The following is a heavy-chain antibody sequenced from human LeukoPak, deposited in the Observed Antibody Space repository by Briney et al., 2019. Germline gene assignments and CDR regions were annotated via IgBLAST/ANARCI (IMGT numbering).Heavy chain of an antibody. CDR1: GFTFSSYA. Sequence: GALRLSCAASGFTFSSYAMSWVRQAPGKGLEWVSAISWSGGSTYSADSVKGRFTISRDNSKNALYLQMNSLRAEDTAVYYCAKGQTGTRPFDPWGQGTLVTVSS. D-gene: IGHD1-7*01. CDR2: ISWSGGST. CDR3: AKGQTGTRPFDP. V-gene: IGHV3-23*01. J-gene: IGHJ5*02.